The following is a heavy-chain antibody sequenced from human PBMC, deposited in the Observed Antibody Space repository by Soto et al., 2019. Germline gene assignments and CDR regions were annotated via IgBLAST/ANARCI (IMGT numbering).Heavy chain of an antibody. J-gene: IGHJ3*02. CDR2: ISYDGSNK. D-gene: IGHD2-2*01. Sequence: QVQLVESGGGVVQPGRSLRLSCAASGFTFSSYGMHWVRQAPGKGLEWVAVISYDGSNKYYADSVKGRFTISRDNSKNTMYLQMNSLRAADTAVYYCAKGDIVLVPHTRDAFDIWGQGTMVTVSS. CDR3: AKGDIVLVPHTRDAFDI. V-gene: IGHV3-30*18. CDR1: GFTFSSYG.